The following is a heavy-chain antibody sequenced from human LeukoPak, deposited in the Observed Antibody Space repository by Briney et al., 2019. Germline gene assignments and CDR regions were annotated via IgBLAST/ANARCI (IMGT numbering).Heavy chain of an antibody. CDR1: GFTFSDYT. D-gene: IGHD3-16*01. V-gene: IGHV3-21*01. CDR3: ARDFLHLGG. J-gene: IGHJ3*01. CDR2: ISSSTGYI. Sequence: GGSLRLSCAASGFTFSDYTMNWVRQAPGKGLEWVSSISSSTGYIYYADSVKGRFTISRDNAKNTLYLQMNSLRAEDTAVYYCARDFLHLGGWGQGTLVTVSS.